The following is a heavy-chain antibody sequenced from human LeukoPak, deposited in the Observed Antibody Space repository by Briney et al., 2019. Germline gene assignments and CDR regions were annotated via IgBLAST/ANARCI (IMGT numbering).Heavy chain of an antibody. CDR2: INEDGSTI. J-gene: IGHJ4*02. CDR3: VRDFGGSRDY. D-gene: IGHD3-10*01. Sequence: GGSLRLSCAASGFTVSSYWMHWVRQAPGKGLVWVSRINEDGSTISYADSVKGRFTISRDNAKNTLYLQMDSLRAEDTAVCYCVRDFGGSRDYWGQGTLVIVSS. CDR1: GFTVSSYW. V-gene: IGHV3-74*01.